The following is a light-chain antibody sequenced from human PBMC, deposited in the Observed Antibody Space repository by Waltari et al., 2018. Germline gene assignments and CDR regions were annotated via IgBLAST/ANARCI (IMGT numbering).Light chain of an antibody. CDR2: GAS. V-gene: IGKV1-5*03. J-gene: IGKJ1*01. Sequence: DIQMTQSPSTLSASVGDTVIISCRASQSIPTPLAWYQQKPGKAPDVLIYGASTLESGVPSRFSGSGSGTEFTLTISSLQPDDFATYYCQQYKSYKTFGQGTRVEIK. CDR3: QQYKSYKT. CDR1: QSIPTP.